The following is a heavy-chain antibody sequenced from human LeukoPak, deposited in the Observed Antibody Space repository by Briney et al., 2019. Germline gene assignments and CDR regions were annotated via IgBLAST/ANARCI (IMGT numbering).Heavy chain of an antibody. J-gene: IGHJ6*03. CDR3: ARRGDPDYYYYYYMDV. CDR1: GGSISSSSYY. V-gene: IGHV4-39*01. Sequence: SETLSLTCTVSGGSISSSSYYWGWIRQPPGKGLEWIGSIYYSGSTYYNPSLKSRVTISVDTSKNQFSLKPSSVTAADTAVYYCARRGDPDYYYYYYMDVWGKGTTVTVSS. CDR2: IYYSGST. D-gene: IGHD3-16*01.